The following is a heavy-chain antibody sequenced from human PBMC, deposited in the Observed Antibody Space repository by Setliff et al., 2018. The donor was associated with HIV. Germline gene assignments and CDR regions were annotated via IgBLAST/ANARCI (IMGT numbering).Heavy chain of an antibody. CDR3: AKAPRDGYYYMDV. CDR1: GFTFSSYE. V-gene: IGHV3-23*01. Sequence: PGGSLRLSCAASGFTFSSYEMNWVRQAPGKGLEWVSAITGSGDASSYADSVKGRFTISRDNSKSTVYLQMNSLRVEDTAMYYCAKAPRDGYYYMDVWGKGTTVTVSS. J-gene: IGHJ6*03. CDR2: ITGSGDAS.